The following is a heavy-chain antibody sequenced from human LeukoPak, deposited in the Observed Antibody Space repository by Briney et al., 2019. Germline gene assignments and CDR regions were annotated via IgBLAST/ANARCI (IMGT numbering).Heavy chain of an antibody. CDR1: GFTFSSYE. Sequence: PGGSLRLSCAASGFTFSSYEMNWVRQAPGKGLEWVSYISSSGSTIYYADSVKGRFTISSDNAKNTVYLQMNSLRAEDTAVYYCAKDKMRRHSSSWQPFFDYWGQGTLVTVSS. CDR3: AKDKMRRHSSSWQPFFDY. J-gene: IGHJ4*02. V-gene: IGHV3-48*03. CDR2: ISSSGSTI. D-gene: IGHD6-13*01.